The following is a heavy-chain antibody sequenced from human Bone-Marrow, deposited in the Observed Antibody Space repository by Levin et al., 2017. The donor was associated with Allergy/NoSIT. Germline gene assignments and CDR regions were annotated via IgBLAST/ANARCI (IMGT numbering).Heavy chain of an antibody. CDR3: AIVQITTSFEY. V-gene: IGHV3-23*01. D-gene: IGHD1-14*01. Sequence: SCAASGFTFTNYGMTWVRQAPGRGLEWVSTISGSGGSAYYADPVKGRFTISRDNSNDTLYLQMKSLGAEDAAVYYCAIVQITTSFEYWGQGTLVTVSS. CDR2: ISGSGGSA. CDR1: GFTFTNYG. J-gene: IGHJ4*02.